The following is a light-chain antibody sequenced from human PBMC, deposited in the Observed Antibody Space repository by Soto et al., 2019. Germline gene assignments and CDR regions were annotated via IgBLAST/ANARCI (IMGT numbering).Light chain of an antibody. J-gene: IGKJ4*01. V-gene: IGKV3-20*01. Sequence: IVLTQSPGTLSLSPGERATLSCRASQSVTTQLAWYQQKPGQAPRLIIHGASSRATGVPDRITGSGSGTDFTLTISSLQPEDFATYYCQQAYSFPLTFGGGTKVEIK. CDR3: QQAYSFPLT. CDR2: GAS. CDR1: QSVTTQ.